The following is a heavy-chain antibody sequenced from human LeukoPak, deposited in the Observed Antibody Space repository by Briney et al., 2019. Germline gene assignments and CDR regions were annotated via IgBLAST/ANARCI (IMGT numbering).Heavy chain of an antibody. Sequence: SETLSLTCTVSGGSISSYYWSWIRQPPGKGLEWIGYIYYSGSTNYNPSLKSRVTISVDTSKNQFSLKLSSVTAADTAVYYCARAIWELDWFDPWGQGTLVTASS. CDR1: GGSISSYY. CDR2: IYYSGST. D-gene: IGHD1-26*01. J-gene: IGHJ5*02. CDR3: ARAIWELDWFDP. V-gene: IGHV4-59*01.